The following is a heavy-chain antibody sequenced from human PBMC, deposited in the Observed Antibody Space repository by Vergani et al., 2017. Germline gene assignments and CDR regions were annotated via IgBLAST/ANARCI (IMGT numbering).Heavy chain of an antibody. CDR2: IYNDGGVK. D-gene: IGHD7-27*01. J-gene: IGHJ4*02. CDR3: ARFELGITDY. CDR1: GYIFSKYG. V-gene: IGHV3-33*01. Sequence: AASGYIFSKYGMHWVRQAPGKGLEWVAVIYNDGGVKYYADSVEGRFTISKDKSKNMLYLQMNNLRAEDTAVYYCARFELGITDYWGQGTLVTVSS.